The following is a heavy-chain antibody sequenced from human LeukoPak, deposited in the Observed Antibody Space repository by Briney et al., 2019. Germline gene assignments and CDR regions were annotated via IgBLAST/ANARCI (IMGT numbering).Heavy chain of an antibody. CDR2: ISGSGGST. D-gene: IGHD3-22*01. J-gene: IGHJ4*02. CDR1: GDSFRSNLYY. V-gene: IGHV3-23*01. CDR3: AKYSAHQYYYDSSGYTDY. Sequence: ETLSLTCTVSGDSFRSNLYYWGWIRQAPGKGLEWVSAISGSGGSTYYADSVKGRFTISRDNSKNTLYLQMNSLRAEDTAVYYCAKYSAHQYYYDSSGYTDYWGQGTLVTVSS.